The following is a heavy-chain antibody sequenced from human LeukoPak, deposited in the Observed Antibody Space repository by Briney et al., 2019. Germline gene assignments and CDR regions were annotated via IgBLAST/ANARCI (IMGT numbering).Heavy chain of an antibody. CDR2: INPNSGGT. J-gene: IGHJ6*02. Sequence: ASVKVSCKASGYTFTGHYMHWVRQAPGQGLEWMGWINPNSGGTNYAQKFQGRVTMTRDTSISTAYMELSRLRSDDTAVYYCARHKITMTQGYYYYGMDVWGQGTTVTVSS. D-gene: IGHD3-3*01. V-gene: IGHV1-2*02. CDR3: ARHKITMTQGYYYYGMDV. CDR1: GYTFTGHY.